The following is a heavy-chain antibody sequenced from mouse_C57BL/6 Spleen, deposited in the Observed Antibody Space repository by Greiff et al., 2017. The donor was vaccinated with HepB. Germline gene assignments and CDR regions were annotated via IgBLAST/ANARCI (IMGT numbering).Heavy chain of an antibody. J-gene: IGHJ2*01. V-gene: IGHV5-16*02. CDR1: GFTFSDYY. D-gene: IGHD2-3*01. CDR2: INYDGSST. CDR3: ARRYDGYLDY. Sequence: EVKLVESEGGLVQPGSSMKLSCTASGFTFSDYYMAWVRQVPEKGLEWVANINYDGSSTYYLDSLKSRFIISRDNAKNILYLQMSSLKSEDTATYYCARRYDGYLDYWGQGTTLTVSS.